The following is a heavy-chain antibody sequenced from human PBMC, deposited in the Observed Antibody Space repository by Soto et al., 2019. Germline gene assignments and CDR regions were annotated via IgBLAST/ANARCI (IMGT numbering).Heavy chain of an antibody. J-gene: IGHJ6*03. V-gene: IGHV4-39*01. CDR2: VYYGGTT. Sequence: QLQMQESGPGLVKPSETLSLTCTVSGGSISSDNFNWGWIRQAPGKGLEWIGTVYYGGTTYYNPSLHSRVTISVDTSKNQFSLNLDSVTAADTAVYYCARQQHDDYNYYYMDVWGKGTTVTVSS. CDR3: ARQQHDDYNYYYMDV. CDR1: GGSISSDNFN. D-gene: IGHD1-1*01.